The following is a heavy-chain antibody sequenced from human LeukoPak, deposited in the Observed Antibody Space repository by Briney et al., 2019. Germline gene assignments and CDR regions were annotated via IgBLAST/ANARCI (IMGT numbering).Heavy chain of an antibody. D-gene: IGHD2-15*01. J-gene: IGHJ6*03. CDR3: ARSVEGYCRGGSCYYYSYYMDV. V-gene: IGHV4-39*07. CDR2: IYYSGST. CDR1: SGSISSSSYY. Sequence: PSETLSLTCTVSSGSISSSSYYWGWIRQPPGKGLEWIGSIYYSGSTYYNPSLKSRVTISVDTSKNQFSLKLSSVTAADTAVYYCARSVEGYCRGGSCYYYSYYMDVWGKGTTVTVSS.